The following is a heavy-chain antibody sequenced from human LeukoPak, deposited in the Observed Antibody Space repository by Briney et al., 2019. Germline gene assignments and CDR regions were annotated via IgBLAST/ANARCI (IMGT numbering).Heavy chain of an antibody. CDR1: GGSISSGGDY. D-gene: IGHD4-11*01. CDR2: IYYSGST. Sequence: PSETLSLTCTVSGGSISSGGDYWSWLRQHPGKGLEWFGYIYYSGSTYYNPSLKSRVTISVDTSKNQFSLKLSSVTAADTAVYYCASGAYSNYEDYWGQGTLVTVSS. CDR3: ASGAYSNYEDY. J-gene: IGHJ4*02. V-gene: IGHV4-31*03.